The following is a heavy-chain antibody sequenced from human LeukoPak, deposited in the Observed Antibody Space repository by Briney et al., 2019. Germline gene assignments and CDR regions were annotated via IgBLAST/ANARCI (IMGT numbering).Heavy chain of an antibody. J-gene: IGHJ5*02. Sequence: SETLSLTCAVYGGSFSNYYWSWIRQSPGKGLEWIGEINDSGTINYNPSLMSRVTISVDKSKNQFSLKLSSVTAADTAVYYCARGKRLRRWFDPWGQGTLVTVSS. CDR1: GGSFSNYY. D-gene: IGHD4-17*01. CDR3: ARGKRLRRWFDP. V-gene: IGHV4-34*01. CDR2: INDSGTI.